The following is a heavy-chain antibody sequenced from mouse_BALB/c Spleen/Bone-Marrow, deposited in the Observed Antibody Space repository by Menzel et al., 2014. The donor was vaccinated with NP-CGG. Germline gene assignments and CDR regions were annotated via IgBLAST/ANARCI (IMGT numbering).Heavy chain of an antibody. CDR2: IGYSGST. CDR3: ARGRDYFDY. J-gene: IGHJ2*01. Sequence: EVQLQQSGPGLGKPSQSLSLTCTVTGYSITSDYAWNWIRQFPGNKLEWMGYIGYSGSTSYNPSLKSRISITRDTSKNQFFLQLNSVTTEDTATYYCARGRDYFDYWGQGTTLTVSS. CDR1: GYSITSDYA. V-gene: IGHV3-2*02.